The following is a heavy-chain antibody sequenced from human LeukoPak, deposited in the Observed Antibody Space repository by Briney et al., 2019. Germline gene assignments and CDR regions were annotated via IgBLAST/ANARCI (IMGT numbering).Heavy chain of an antibody. J-gene: IGHJ5*02. Sequence: PSETLSLTCTVSGGSISSGGYYWSWIRQHPGKGLEWIGYIYYSGSTYYNPSLKSRVTISVDTSKNQFSLKLSSVTAADTAVYYCARDRIAAAGTIDPWSQGTLVTVSS. CDR2: IYYSGST. CDR3: ARDRIAAAGTIDP. CDR1: GGSISSGGYY. V-gene: IGHV4-31*03. D-gene: IGHD6-13*01.